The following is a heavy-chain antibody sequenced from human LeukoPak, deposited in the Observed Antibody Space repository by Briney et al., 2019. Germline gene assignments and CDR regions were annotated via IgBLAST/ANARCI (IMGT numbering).Heavy chain of an antibody. D-gene: IGHD6-19*01. CDR3: AREARRYSSGSAWVDY. J-gene: IGHJ4*02. V-gene: IGHV1-18*01. Sequence: ASVKVSCKASGYTFNRYGISWVRQAPGQGLEWMGWISAYNGNTNYAQKLQGRVTMTIDTSTSTAYMELRSLRSDDTAVYYCAREARRYSSGSAWVDYWGQGTLVTVSS. CDR1: GYTFNRYG. CDR2: ISAYNGNT.